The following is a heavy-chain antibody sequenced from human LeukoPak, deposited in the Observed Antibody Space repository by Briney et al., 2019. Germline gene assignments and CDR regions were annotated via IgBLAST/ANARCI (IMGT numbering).Heavy chain of an antibody. Sequence: GGSLRLSFAASGFTFSSYSMNWVRQAPGKGLEWVSSISSSSSYIYYADSVKGRFTISRDNAKNSLYLQVNSLRVEDTAVYYCAKDWWIQQKHPSGYFDFWGQGTLVTVSS. D-gene: IGHD5-18*01. CDR1: GFTFSSYS. CDR3: AKDWWIQQKHPSGYFDF. V-gene: IGHV3-21*01. CDR2: ISSSSSYI. J-gene: IGHJ4*02.